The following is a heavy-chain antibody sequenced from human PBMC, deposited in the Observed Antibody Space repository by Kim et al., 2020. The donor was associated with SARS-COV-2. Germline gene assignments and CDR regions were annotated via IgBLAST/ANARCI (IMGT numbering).Heavy chain of an antibody. CDR3: ARIFIAEQQGPPDY. Sequence: SETLSLTCTVSGGSISSGGYYWSWIRQHPGKGLEWIGYIYYSGSTYYNPSLKSRVTISVDTSKNQFSLKLSSVTAADTAVYYCARIFIAEQQGPPDYWGQGTLVTVSS. CDR2: IYYSGST. CDR1: GGSISSGGYY. J-gene: IGHJ4*02. D-gene: IGHD6-13*01. V-gene: IGHV4-31*03.